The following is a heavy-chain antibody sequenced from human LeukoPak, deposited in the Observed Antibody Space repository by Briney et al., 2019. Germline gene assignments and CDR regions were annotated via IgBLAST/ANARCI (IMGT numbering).Heavy chain of an antibody. CDR3: ARIGGDSGYYYYFDF. J-gene: IGHJ4*02. D-gene: IGHD3-22*01. CDR2: IYYSGST. Sequence: SETLSLTCTVSGFSISSYYWSWVRQPPGKGLEWVGFIYYSGSTNYNPSLKSRVTISVNTSKNQFSLKLSSVSAADTAVYYCARIGGDSGYYYYFDFWGQGTLVTVSS. V-gene: IGHV4-59*01. CDR1: GFSISSYY.